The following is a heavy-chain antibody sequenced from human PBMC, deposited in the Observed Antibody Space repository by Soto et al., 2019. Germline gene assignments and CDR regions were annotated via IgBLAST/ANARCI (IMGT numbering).Heavy chain of an antibody. J-gene: IGHJ6*02. CDR3: AKMLGSSWYLGSAPSYYYYYGMDV. CDR2: ISGSGGST. V-gene: IGHV3-23*01. Sequence: GGSLRLSCAASGFTFSSYAMSWVRQAPGKGLEWVSAISGSGGSTYYADSVKGRFTISRDNSKKTLYLQMKSLRAEDTAVYYCAKMLGSSWYLGSAPSYYYYYGMDVWGQGTTVTVSS. D-gene: IGHD6-13*01. CDR1: GFTFSSYA.